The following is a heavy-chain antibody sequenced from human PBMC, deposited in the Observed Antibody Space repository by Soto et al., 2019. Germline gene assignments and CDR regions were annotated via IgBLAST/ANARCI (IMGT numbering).Heavy chain of an antibody. CDR1: GFTFSSYG. D-gene: IGHD4-4*01. CDR2: IWYDGSNK. J-gene: IGHJ4*02. V-gene: IGHV3-33*01. Sequence: QVQLVESGGGVVQPGRSLRLSCAASGFTFSSYGMHWVRQAPGKGLEWVAVIWYDGSNKYYADSVKGRFTISRDNSKNTLYLQMNSLRAEDTAVYYCARDRGAVTTWCYFDYWGQGTLVTVSS. CDR3: ARDRGAVTTWCYFDY.